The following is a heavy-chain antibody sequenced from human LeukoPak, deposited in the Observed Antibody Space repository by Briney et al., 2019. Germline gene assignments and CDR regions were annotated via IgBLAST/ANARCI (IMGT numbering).Heavy chain of an antibody. V-gene: IGHV3-21*01. CDR1: GFTFSSYS. CDR3: ARAVATLVLPIERYYYYYMDV. D-gene: IGHD6-6*01. Sequence: TAGGSLRLSCAASGFTFSSYSMNCVRQAPGKGLEWVSSISSSSSYIYYADSVKGRFTISRDNAKNSLYLQMNSLRADDTAVYYCARAVATLVLPIERYYYYYMDVWGKGTTVTISS. CDR2: ISSSSSYI. J-gene: IGHJ6*03.